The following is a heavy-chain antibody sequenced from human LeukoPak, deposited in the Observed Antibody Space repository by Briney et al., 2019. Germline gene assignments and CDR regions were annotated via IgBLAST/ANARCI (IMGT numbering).Heavy chain of an antibody. CDR3: ASYYYGSGSYYPFDY. D-gene: IGHD3-10*01. J-gene: IGHJ4*02. Sequence: SETLSLTCTDSGGSISSSSYYWGWIRQPPGKGLEWIGSIYYSGSTYYNPSLKSRVTISVDTSKNQFSLKLSSVTAADTAVYYCASYYYGSGSYYPFDYWGQGTLVTVSS. V-gene: IGHV4-39*07. CDR1: GGSISSSSYY. CDR2: IYYSGST.